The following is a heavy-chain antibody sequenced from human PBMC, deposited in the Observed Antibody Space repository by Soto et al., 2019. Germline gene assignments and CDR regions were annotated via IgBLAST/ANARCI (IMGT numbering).Heavy chain of an antibody. J-gene: IGHJ3*02. CDR3: ARRSYGSSAQPHAFDI. D-gene: IGHD3-22*01. V-gene: IGHV3-53*02. CDR1: GFTVSSNY. Sequence: EVQLVETGGGLIQPGGSLRLSCAASGFTVSSNYMSWVRQAPGKGLEWVSVIYSGGSTYYADSVKGRFTISRDNSKNTLYLQMNSLRAEDTAVYYCARRSYGSSAQPHAFDIWGQGTMVTVSS. CDR2: IYSGGST.